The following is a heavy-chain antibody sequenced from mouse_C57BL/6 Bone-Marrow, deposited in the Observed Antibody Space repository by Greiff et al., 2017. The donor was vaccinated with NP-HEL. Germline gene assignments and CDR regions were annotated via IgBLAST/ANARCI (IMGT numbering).Heavy chain of an antibody. J-gene: IGHJ2*01. D-gene: IGHD1-1*01. Sequence: QVQLQQPGAELVRPGSSVKLSCKASGYTFTSYWLDWVKQRPGQGLEWIGNIYTSDSETHSNPKFQDKATLTVDKSSSPAYMQLSSLTSEDSAVYYCARKLLYYFDYWGQGTTLTVAS. CDR1: GYTFTSYW. CDR2: IYTSDSET. V-gene: IGHV1-61*01. CDR3: ARKLLYYFDY.